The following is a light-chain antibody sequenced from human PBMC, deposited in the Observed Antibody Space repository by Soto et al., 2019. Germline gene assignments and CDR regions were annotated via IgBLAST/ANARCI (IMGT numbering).Light chain of an antibody. Sequence: QSVLTQPASVSGSPGQSITISCTGTSSDVGGYNYVSWYQQHPGKAPKLMIYDVSNRPSGVSNRFSGSKSGNTASLTISGLQVEDEADYYCRSYTSSSTLVVFGGGTKLTV. J-gene: IGLJ2*01. CDR3: RSYTSSSTLVV. CDR2: DVS. V-gene: IGLV2-14*01. CDR1: SSDVGGYNY.